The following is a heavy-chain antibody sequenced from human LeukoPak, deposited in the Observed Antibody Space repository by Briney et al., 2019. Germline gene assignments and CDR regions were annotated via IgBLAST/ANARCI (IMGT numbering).Heavy chain of an antibody. V-gene: IGHV1-3*01. Sequence: ASVKVSCKASGYTFTSYAMHWVRQAPGQRLEWMGWINAGNGNTKYSQKFQGRVTITRDTSASTAYVELSSLRSEDTAVYYCARDLLVRGVIILFGYWGQGTLVTVSS. J-gene: IGHJ4*02. CDR3: ARDLLVRGVIILFGY. D-gene: IGHD3-10*01. CDR1: GYTFTSYA. CDR2: INAGNGNT.